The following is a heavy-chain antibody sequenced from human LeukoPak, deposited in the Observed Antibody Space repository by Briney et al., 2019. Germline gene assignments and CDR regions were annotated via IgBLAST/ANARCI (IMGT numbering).Heavy chain of an antibody. CDR3: ARDFNTLKYYDEPQNAFDI. J-gene: IGHJ3*02. Sequence: GASVKVSCKASGYTFTSYGISWVRQAPGQGLEWMGWISAYNGNTNYAQKLQGRVTMTRDTSTSTVYMELSSLRSEDTAVYYCARDFNTLKYYDEPQNAFDIWGQGTMVTVSS. V-gene: IGHV1-18*01. CDR2: ISAYNGNT. CDR1: GYTFTSYG. D-gene: IGHD3-22*01.